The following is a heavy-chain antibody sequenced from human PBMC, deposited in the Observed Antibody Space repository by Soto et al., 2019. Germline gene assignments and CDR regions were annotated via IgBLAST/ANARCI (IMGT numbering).Heavy chain of an antibody. CDR3: ARAVGNYYGMDV. J-gene: IGHJ6*02. V-gene: IGHV3-11*06. Sequence: QVQLVESGGGLVKPGGSLRLSCAASGFTFSDYYMNWIRQAPGKGLEWRSYSHGSSAYTNYADSVKGRFTISRDNAKNSLFMQLTILRDEYAAVYYCARAVGNYYGMDVWGQGNTVTVSS. CDR2: SHGSSAYT. CDR1: GFTFSDYY. D-gene: IGHD1-26*01.